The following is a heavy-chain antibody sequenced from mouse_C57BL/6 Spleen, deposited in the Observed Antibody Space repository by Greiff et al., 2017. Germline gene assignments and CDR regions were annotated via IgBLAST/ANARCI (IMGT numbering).Heavy chain of an antibody. Sequence: QVQLQQPGAELVKPGASVKLSCKASGYTFTSYWMHWVKQRPGQGLEWIGMIHPNSGSTKYNEKFKSKATLTVDKSSSTAYMQLSSLTSEDSAVYYCARTANPHGYFDVWGTGTTVTVSS. V-gene: IGHV1-64*01. CDR2: IHPNSGST. J-gene: IGHJ1*03. CDR3: ARTANPHGYFDV. CDR1: GYTFTSYW. D-gene: IGHD4-1*01.